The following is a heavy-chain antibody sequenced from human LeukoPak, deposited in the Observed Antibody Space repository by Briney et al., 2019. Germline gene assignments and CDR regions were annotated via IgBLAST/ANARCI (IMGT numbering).Heavy chain of an antibody. V-gene: IGHV4-39*07. CDR2: IYYSEST. CDR3: AIGTCSSTSCYSILLDV. CDR1: GGSISSSSYY. Sequence: PSETLSLTCTVSGGSISSSSYYWGWIRQPPGKGLEWIGSIYYSESTYYHPSLKCRVTISVDTSKHQFSLKLSSVTAADTAVYYCAIGTCSSTSCYSILLDVWGKGTTVTVSS. D-gene: IGHD2-2*02. J-gene: IGHJ6*04.